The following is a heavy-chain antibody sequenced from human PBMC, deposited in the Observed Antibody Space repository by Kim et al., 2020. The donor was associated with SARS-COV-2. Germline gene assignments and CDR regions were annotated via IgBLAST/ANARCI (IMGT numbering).Heavy chain of an antibody. J-gene: IGHJ4*02. CDR2: A. CDR3: ARQGAVAGFDY. D-gene: IGHD6-19*01. V-gene: IGHV1-69*01. Sequence: ANYAQKFQGRVTITADESTSTAYMELSSLRSEDTAVYYCARQGAVAGFDYWGQGTLVTVSS.